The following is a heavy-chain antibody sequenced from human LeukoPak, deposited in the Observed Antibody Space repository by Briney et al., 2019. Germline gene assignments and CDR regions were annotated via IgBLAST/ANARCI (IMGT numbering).Heavy chain of an antibody. D-gene: IGHD1/OR15-1a*01. Sequence: GGSLRLSCAASGFTFSGYWMHWARQSPGKGLVWVSCINGDGSDTRYADSVRGRFTISRDNAKNTLYLQMNSLRVEDTAVYYCARDPRNKGFDPWGQGTLVTVSS. J-gene: IGHJ5*02. CDR3: ARDPRNKGFDP. CDR2: INGDGSDT. CDR1: GFTFSGYW. V-gene: IGHV3-74*01.